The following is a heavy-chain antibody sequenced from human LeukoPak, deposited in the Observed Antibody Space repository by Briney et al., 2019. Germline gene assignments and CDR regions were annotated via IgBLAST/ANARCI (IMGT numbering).Heavy chain of an antibody. J-gene: IGHJ5*02. CDR3: AKDWLQYYYGSGDTNYFDP. D-gene: IGHD3-10*01. Sequence: GGSLRLSCAASGFTFSSYAINWVRQAPGKGLEWVSVITSGGNTYYADSVKGRFTISRDNSKNTVFLQMNSLRAEDTAVYYCAKDWLQYYYGSGDTNYFDPWGQGTLVTVSS. CDR2: ITSGGNT. V-gene: IGHV3-23*01. CDR1: GFTFSSYA.